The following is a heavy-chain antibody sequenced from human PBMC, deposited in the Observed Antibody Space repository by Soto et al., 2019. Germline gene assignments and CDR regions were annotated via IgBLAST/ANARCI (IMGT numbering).Heavy chain of an antibody. CDR1: GFTFRSYG. D-gene: IGHD3-3*01. CDR3: AKDLSSLVSPFYDFWSGYYTARTLDV. CDR2: ISYDGSNK. Sequence: GGSLRLSCAASGFTFRSYGMHWVRQAPGKGLEWVAVISYDGSNKYYADSVKGRFTISRDNSKNTLYLQMNSLRAEDTAVYYCAKDLSSLVSPFYDFWSGYYTARTLDVWGQGTTVTVSS. V-gene: IGHV3-30*18. J-gene: IGHJ6*02.